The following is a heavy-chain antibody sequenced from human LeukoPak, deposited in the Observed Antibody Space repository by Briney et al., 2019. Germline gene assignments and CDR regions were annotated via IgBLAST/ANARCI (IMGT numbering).Heavy chain of an antibody. CDR3: AAMSLAF. V-gene: IGHV3-33*03. Sequence: GGSLRLSCAASGFTFSSYGMHWVRQAPGKGLEWVAVIWYDGSNEYYVDSVKGRFTISRDNAIDSLFLQMNSLRAEDAALYYCAAMSLAFWGQGTLVTVSS. CDR2: IWYDGSNE. CDR1: GFTFSSYG. J-gene: IGHJ4*02. D-gene: IGHD2-2*01.